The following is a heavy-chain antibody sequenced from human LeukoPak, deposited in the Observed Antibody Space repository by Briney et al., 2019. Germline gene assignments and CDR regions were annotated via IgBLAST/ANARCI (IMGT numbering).Heavy chain of an antibody. CDR1: GGSISSYY. CDR3: ARDLPSYCSGGSCYTAY. Sequence: SETLSLTCTVSGGSISSYYWSWIRQPPGKGLEWIGYIYYSGSTNYNPSLKSRVTIPVDTSKNQFSLKLSSVTAADTAVYYCARDLPSYCSGGSCYTAYWGQGTLVTVSS. J-gene: IGHJ4*02. CDR2: IYYSGST. V-gene: IGHV4-59*01. D-gene: IGHD2-15*01.